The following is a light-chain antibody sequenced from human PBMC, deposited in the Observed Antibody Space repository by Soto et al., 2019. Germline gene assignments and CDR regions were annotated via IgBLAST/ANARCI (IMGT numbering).Light chain of an antibody. CDR3: QQYNYFWA. CDR1: QSISSW. CDR2: DAS. J-gene: IGKJ1*01. Sequence: DIQRTQSPSTLSASVGDRVTIACRSSQSISSWLAWYRQKPGKAPKLLIYDASNLESGVPSRFSGGGSGTEFSLTISSLQPDDFATYYCQQYNYFWAFGQGTKVDI. V-gene: IGKV1-5*01.